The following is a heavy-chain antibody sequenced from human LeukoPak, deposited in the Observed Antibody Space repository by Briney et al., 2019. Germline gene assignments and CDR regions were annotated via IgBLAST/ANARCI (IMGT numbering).Heavy chain of an antibody. CDR1: GFTFSNYA. CDR3: AKGTYYYDSSGYSVDY. D-gene: IGHD3-22*01. CDR2: ISGSGGST. Sequence: GGSLRLSCAASGFTFSNYAMNWVRQAPGKGLEWVSSISGSGGSTYYADSVKGRFTISRDNSKNTLYLQMNSLRAEDTAVYYCAKGTYYYDSSGYSVDYWGQGTLATVSS. J-gene: IGHJ4*02. V-gene: IGHV3-23*01.